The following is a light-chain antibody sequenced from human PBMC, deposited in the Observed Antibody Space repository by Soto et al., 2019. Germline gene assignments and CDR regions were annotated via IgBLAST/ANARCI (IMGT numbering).Light chain of an antibody. V-gene: IGLV2-14*01. CDR1: SSDVGGYNY. Sequence: QSALTQPASVSGSPGQSITISCTGTSSDVGGYNYVSWYQQHPGKAPKLMIYDVSNRPPGVSNRFSGSKSGNTAPLTISGLQAEDEADYYCSSFTSSTTPVFGGGTKLTVL. CDR2: DVS. CDR3: SSFTSSTTPV. J-gene: IGLJ2*01.